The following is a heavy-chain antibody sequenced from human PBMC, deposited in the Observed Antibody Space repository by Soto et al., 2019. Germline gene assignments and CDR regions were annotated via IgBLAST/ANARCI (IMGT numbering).Heavy chain of an antibody. J-gene: IGHJ4*02. Sequence: QVHLVESGGGVVQPGRSLRLSCAASGFIFTTYAMHWVRQAPGKGLEWVAVISYDGKYDYYADSVRGRFTISRDNSKNTLYLQMDSLRADDTALYYCARSSVAGTWGYYYDYWGQGARVTVSS. CDR3: ARSSVAGTWGYYYDY. V-gene: IGHV3-30*04. CDR1: GFIFTTYA. D-gene: IGHD6-19*01. CDR2: ISYDGKYD.